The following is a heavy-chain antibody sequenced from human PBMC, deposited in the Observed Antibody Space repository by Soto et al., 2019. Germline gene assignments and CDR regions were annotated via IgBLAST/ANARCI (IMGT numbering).Heavy chain of an antibody. D-gene: IGHD2-8*01. CDR1: GYTFTGYY. J-gene: IGHJ6*02. CDR2: INPNSGGT. Sequence: QVQLVQSGAEVKKPGASVKVSCKASGYTFTGYYMHWVRQAPGQGLEWMGWINPNSGGTNYAQKFQGWVTMTRDTSISTAYMELSRLRSDDTAVYYCARVRNGYSYYGMDVWSQGTTVTVSS. CDR3: ARVRNGYSYYGMDV. V-gene: IGHV1-2*04.